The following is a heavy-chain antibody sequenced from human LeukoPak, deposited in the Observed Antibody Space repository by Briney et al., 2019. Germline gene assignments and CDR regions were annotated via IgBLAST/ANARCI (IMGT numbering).Heavy chain of an antibody. Sequence: ASVKVSCKASGGTFSSYAISWVRQAPGQGLEWMGGIIPIVGTANYAQKFQGRVTITTDESTSTAYKELSSLRSEDTAVYYCARHFWSGYYRDYWGQGTLVTVSS. CDR3: ARHFWSGYYRDY. CDR1: GGTFSSYA. J-gene: IGHJ4*02. D-gene: IGHD3-3*02. V-gene: IGHV1-69*05. CDR2: IIPIVGTA.